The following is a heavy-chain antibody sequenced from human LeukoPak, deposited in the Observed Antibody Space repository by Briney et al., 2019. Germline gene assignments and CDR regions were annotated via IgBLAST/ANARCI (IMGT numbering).Heavy chain of an antibody. V-gene: IGHV1-18*01. Sequence: ASVKVSCKASGYTFTSYGISWVRQAPGQGLEWMGWISAYNGNTNYAQKLQGRVTMTTDTSTSTAYMELRSLRSDDTAVYYCVREEVSSSWYGGAYYFDYWGQGTLVTVSS. CDR2: ISAYNGNT. CDR3: VREEVSSSWYGGAYYFDY. D-gene: IGHD6-13*01. CDR1: GYTFTSYG. J-gene: IGHJ4*02.